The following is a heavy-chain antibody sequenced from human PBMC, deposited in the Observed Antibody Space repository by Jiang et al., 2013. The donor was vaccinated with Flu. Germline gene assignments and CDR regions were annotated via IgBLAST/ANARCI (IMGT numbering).Heavy chain of an antibody. CDR2: TYYRSKWYN. J-gene: IGHJ5*02. D-gene: IGHD3-22*01. Sequence: GLVKPSQTLSLTCAISGDSVSSNSAAWNWIRQSPSRGLEWLGRTYYRSKWYNDYAVSVKSRITINPDTSKNQFSLQLNSVTPEDTAVYYCARDLITMIVVVIWSWFDPWGQGTLVTVSS. CDR1: GDSVSSNSAA. CDR3: ARDLITMIVVVIWSWFDP. V-gene: IGHV6-1*01.